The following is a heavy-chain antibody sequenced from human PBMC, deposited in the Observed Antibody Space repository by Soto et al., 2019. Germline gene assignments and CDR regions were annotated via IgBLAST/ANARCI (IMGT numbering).Heavy chain of an antibody. D-gene: IGHD3-9*01. J-gene: IGHJ3*02. CDR2: INSDGSST. V-gene: IGHV3-74*01. Sequence: GGSLSLSCAASRFTFSSYWMHWVRQAQGKGLVWVSRINSDGSSTYYADSVRGRFTISRDNAKNTLYLQMNSLRAEDTAVYYCVSFDWSHHIWGQGTMVTVSS. CDR3: VSFDWSHHI. CDR1: RFTFSSYW.